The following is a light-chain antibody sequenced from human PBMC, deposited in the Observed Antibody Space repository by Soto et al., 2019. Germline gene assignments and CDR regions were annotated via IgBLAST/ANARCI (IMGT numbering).Light chain of an antibody. CDR3: QQYGRTPLA. J-gene: IGKJ4*01. CDR2: DAS. Sequence: EIVLTQSPGTLSLSPGERATLSCRASQSVGNNYLAWYQQKPGQAPRFLIYDASSRATGIPDRFSGSGSGTDFTLTISRLEPVDFAVYYCQQYGRTPLAFGGGTKVEIK. CDR1: QSVGNNY. V-gene: IGKV3-20*01.